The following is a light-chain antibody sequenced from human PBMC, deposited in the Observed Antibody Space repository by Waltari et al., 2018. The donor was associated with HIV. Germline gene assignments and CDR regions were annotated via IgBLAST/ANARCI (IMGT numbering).Light chain of an antibody. V-gene: IGKV2-28*01. J-gene: IGKJ4*01. CDR2: LGC. CDR3: IQALQTPPT. CDR1: TSLLHRNGYKY. Sequence: DIVMTQSPLSLPVTPGEPASIPFRSSTSLLHRNGYKYLEWYLQKQGQSPQLLSDLGCDRASGVTDRVSGSGSGTDFTLKISRVEAEDVGVYYCIQALQTPPTFGGGTKVEIK.